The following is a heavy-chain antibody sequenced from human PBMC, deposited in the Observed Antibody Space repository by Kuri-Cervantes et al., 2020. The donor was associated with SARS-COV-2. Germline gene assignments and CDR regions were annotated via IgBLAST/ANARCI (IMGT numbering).Heavy chain of an antibody. CDR2: INHSGST. D-gene: IGHD3-16*01. CDR1: GGSFSAYY. CDR3: ARGRSFVGN. V-gene: IGHV4-34*01. J-gene: IGHJ4*02. Sequence: LRLSCAVYGGSFSAYYWSWIRQPPGKGLEWIGEINHSGSTSYNPSLKSRVTISVDTSKNQFSLKLSSVTAADTAVYYCARGRSFVGNWGQGTLVTVSS.